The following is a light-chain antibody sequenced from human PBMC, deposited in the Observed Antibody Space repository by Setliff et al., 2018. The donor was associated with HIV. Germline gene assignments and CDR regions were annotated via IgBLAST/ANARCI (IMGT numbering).Light chain of an antibody. Sequence: QSVLTQPPSVSGAPGQRVTISCTGSSSNIGGGYYVHWYQQLPGTAPKLLIYGNSNRPSGVPDRFSGSKSGTSASLAITGLQAEDEADYYCQSYDSSLRGFGTGTKVTVL. J-gene: IGLJ1*01. CDR2: GNS. V-gene: IGLV1-40*01. CDR1: SSNIGGGYY. CDR3: QSYDSSLRG.